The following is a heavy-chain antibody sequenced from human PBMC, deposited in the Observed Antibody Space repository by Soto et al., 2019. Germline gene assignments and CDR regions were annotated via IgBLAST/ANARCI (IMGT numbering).Heavy chain of an antibody. CDR1: GYTFSSYA. J-gene: IGHJ6*02. Sequence: ASVQVACKASGYTFSSYAMDWVRQATEQRLGWMGWINAGNGNTKYSQKFQGRVTITRDTSASTAYMELSSLRSEDTAVYYCARDPSIAAARPPKGAPRMDVWGQGTTVIVSS. V-gene: IGHV1-3*01. CDR2: INAGNGNT. D-gene: IGHD6-13*01. CDR3: ARDPSIAAARPPKGAPRMDV.